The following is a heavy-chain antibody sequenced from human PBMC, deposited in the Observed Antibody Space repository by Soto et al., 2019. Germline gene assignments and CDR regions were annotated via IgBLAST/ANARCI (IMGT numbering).Heavy chain of an antibody. CDR2: IWNNGNRK. CDR3: ARAVSTTAVNWFDP. Sequence: QVQLVESGGGVVQPRRSLRLSCAASGFTFWNYGMHWVRQAPGKGPEWVATIWNNGNRKYYADSVTGRFTISRDNSRNTLYLEMNSLRGEDTAVYYCARAVSTTAVNWFDPWGQGTQVTVSS. V-gene: IGHV3-33*01. D-gene: IGHD2-2*01. CDR1: GFTFWNYG. J-gene: IGHJ5*02.